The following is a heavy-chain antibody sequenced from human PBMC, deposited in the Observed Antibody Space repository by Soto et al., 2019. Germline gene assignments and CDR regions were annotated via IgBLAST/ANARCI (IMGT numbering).Heavy chain of an antibody. CDR2: ISYDGSNK. V-gene: IGHV3-30*18. J-gene: IGHJ4*02. CDR3: AKDSSDY. Sequence: QVQLVESGGGVVQPGRSLRLSCAASGFTFSSYGMHWVRQAPGKGLEWVAVISYDGSNKYYADSVKGRFTISRDNSKNTLYLQMNSLRVEDMAVYYCAKDSSDYWGQGTLVTVSS. CDR1: GFTFSSYG.